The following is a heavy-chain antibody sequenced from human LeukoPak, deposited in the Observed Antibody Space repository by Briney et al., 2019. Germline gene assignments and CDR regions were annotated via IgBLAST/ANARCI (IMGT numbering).Heavy chain of an antibody. CDR1: GFTFDDYA. CDR2: ISRNSGSI. Sequence: GRSLRLSCAASGFTFDDYAMHWVRQAPGKGLEWVSGISRNSGSIGYADSVKGRFTISRDNAKNSLYLQMNSLRAEDTALYYCAVLPDYGDYGGAFDIWGQGTMVTVSS. D-gene: IGHD4-17*01. J-gene: IGHJ3*02. CDR3: AVLPDYGDYGGAFDI. V-gene: IGHV3-9*01.